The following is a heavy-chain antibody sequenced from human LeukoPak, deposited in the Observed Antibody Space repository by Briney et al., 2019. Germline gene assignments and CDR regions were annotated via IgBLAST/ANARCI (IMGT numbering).Heavy chain of an antibody. D-gene: IGHD3-22*01. J-gene: IGHJ4*02. CDR1: GGSIRSSTYY. Sequence: SETLSLTCTVSGGSIRSSTYYWAWIRQPPGKGLEWTGTIHHSGDTYYNPSLKSRVTISVDTSKNQFSLNLSSVTAADTAVYCCARLGGYYDPPDYWGQGTLVTVSS. CDR2: IHHSGDT. CDR3: ARLGGYYDPPDY. V-gene: IGHV4-39*01.